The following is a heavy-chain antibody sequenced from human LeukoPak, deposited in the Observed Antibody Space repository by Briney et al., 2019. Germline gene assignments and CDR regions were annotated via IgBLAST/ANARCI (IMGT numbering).Heavy chain of an antibody. Sequence: SETLSLTCTVSGASISSYHRSWIRQPPGRGLEWIGYTHYSGTTNYNPSLRSRLTMSVDTSKNQFSLKLTSVTAADTAVYYCLTVDATMGVDYWGQGTLVTVSS. CDR1: GASISSYH. CDR3: LTVDATMGVDY. J-gene: IGHJ4*02. D-gene: IGHD5-18*01. CDR2: THYSGTT. V-gene: IGHV4-59*08.